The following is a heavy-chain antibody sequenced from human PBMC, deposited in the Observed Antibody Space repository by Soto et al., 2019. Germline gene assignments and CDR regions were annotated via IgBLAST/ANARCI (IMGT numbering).Heavy chain of an antibody. J-gene: IGHJ3*02. CDR1: GGFVSSGSYY. CDR2: MSHSGGT. CDR3: ARVERGTATTVVDAFDI. D-gene: IGHD1-1*01. V-gene: IGHV4-34*01. Sequence: HVQLQQWGAGLLKPSETLSLTCAVYGGFVSSGSYYWSWIRQPPGKGLEWIGEMSHSGGTHFNPSLQSRVTISVDTSKNQFSLKMSSVTAADTALYYCARVERGTATTVVDAFDIWGPGTMVTVSS.